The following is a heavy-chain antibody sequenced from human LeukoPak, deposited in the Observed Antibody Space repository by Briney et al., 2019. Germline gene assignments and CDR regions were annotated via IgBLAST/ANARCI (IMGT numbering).Heavy chain of an antibody. CDR1: GFTFSDYY. Sequence: GGSLRLSCAASGFTFSDYYLSWIRQAPGKGLEWVSYISSSTSYTNYADSVKGRLTTSRDNAKNSLFLHMNSLRAEDTAMYYCARRGGSTATGYYFDYWGQGILVTVSS. D-gene: IGHD3-10*01. J-gene: IGHJ4*02. CDR3: ARRGGSTATGYYFDY. V-gene: IGHV3-11*06. CDR2: ISSSTSYT.